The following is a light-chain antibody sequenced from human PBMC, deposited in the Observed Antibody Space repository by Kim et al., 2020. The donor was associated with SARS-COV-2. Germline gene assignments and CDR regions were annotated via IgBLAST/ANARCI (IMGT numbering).Light chain of an antibody. V-gene: IGKV3-15*01. CDR1: QSVSSK. CDR2: DAS. CDR3: QQYDNWWT. Sequence: EIVMTQSPATLSLSPGERATLSCRASQSVSSKVAWHQHKPGQAPRLLIFDASTRAPGIPARFSGSASGTEFTLTISSLQSEDFALYYCQQYDNWWTFGQGTKVDIK. J-gene: IGKJ1*01.